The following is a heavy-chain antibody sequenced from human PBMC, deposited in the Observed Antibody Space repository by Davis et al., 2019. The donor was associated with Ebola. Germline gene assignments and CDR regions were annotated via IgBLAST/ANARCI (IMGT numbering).Heavy chain of an antibody. Sequence: MPSETLSLTCTVSGGSISSSSYYWGWIRQPPGKGLEWIGSIYYSGSTYYNPSLKSRVTISVDTSKNQFSLKLSSVTAADTAVYYCARVVVVPAAKGRNYYYYGMDVWGQGTTVTVSS. CDR1: GGSISSSSYY. D-gene: IGHD2-2*01. J-gene: IGHJ6*02. CDR3: ARVVVVPAAKGRNYYYYGMDV. V-gene: IGHV4-39*01. CDR2: IYYSGST.